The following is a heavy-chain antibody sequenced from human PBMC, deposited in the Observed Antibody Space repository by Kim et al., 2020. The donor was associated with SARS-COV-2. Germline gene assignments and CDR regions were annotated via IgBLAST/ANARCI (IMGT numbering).Heavy chain of an antibody. Sequence: YNDYAVSGKSRININPDTSKNQFSRQLNSVTPEDTAVYYCARSSARRFDYWGQGTLVTVSS. D-gene: IGHD6-6*01. J-gene: IGHJ4*02. CDR2: YN. CDR3: ARSSARRFDY. V-gene: IGHV6-1*01.